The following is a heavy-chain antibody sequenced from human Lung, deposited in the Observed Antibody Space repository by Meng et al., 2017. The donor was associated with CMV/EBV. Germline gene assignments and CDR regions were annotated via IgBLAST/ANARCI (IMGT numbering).Heavy chain of an antibody. CDR3: TRVALGFDL. Sequence: SLKISCAASGFTFDDYAMHWLRQPPGKGLEWVPGISWNSDNLAYADSVKGRFTVSRDNAKNSLYLQMNSLRPEDTALYYCTRVALGFDLWGQGTLVTVSS. CDR1: GFTFDDYA. V-gene: IGHV3-9*01. CDR2: ISWNSDNL. J-gene: IGHJ5*02.